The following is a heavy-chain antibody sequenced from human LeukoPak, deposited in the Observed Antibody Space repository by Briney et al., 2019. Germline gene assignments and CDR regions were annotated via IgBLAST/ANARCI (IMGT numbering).Heavy chain of an antibody. CDR1: GYTFTGYY. CDR2: INPNSGGT. CDR3: ARAYDFWSGYPDPLDY. Sequence: GASAKVSCKASGYTFTGYYMHWVRQAPGQGLEWMGWINPNSGGTNYAQKFQGRVTMTRDTSISTAYMELSRLRSDDTAVYYCARAYDFWSGYPDPLDYWGQGTLVTVSS. V-gene: IGHV1-2*02. D-gene: IGHD3-3*01. J-gene: IGHJ4*02.